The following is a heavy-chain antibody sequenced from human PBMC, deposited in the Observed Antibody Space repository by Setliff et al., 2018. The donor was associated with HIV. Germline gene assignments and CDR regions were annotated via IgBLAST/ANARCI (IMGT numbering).Heavy chain of an antibody. J-gene: IGHJ1*01. CDR3: ATPGYGDDVFGYFRF. Sequence: KPSETLSLTCTVSGGLISSSGSYWGWIRQPPGKGLEWIGNIYSTGRTYYKLSLESRVTISIDTSKNQLSLNVNSVTAADTATYYCATPGYGDDVFGYFRFWGRGTLVTVSS. V-gene: IGHV4-39*01. CDR2: IYSTGRT. CDR1: GGLISSSGSY. D-gene: IGHD4-17*01.